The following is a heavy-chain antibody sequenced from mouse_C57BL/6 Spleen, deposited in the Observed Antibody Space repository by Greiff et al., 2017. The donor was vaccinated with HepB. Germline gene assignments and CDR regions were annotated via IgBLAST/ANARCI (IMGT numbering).Heavy chain of an antibody. CDR1: GYTFTSYW. CDR2: IYPSDSET. D-gene: IGHD2-9*01. J-gene: IGHJ2*01. V-gene: IGHV1-61*01. Sequence: QVQLQQPGAELVRPGSSVKLSCKASGYTFTSYWMDWVKQRPGQGLEWIGNIYPSDSETHYNQKFKDKATLTVDKSSSTAYMQLSSLTSEDSAVYYCARSPPMVTPGFDYWGQGTTLTVSS. CDR3: ARSPPMVTPGFDY.